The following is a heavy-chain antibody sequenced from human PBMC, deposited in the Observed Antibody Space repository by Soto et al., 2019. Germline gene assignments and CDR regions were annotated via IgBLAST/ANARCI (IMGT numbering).Heavy chain of an antibody. J-gene: IGHJ4*02. CDR3: AKDKSSGTYYDRVFDY. Sequence: PVGSLRLSCAFSVFTFDDYAMHCVRQAPGKCLEWVSGISWNSGRIDYAEFVKGRFTISRDNAKNSLYLQMNSLRAEDTAFYFCAKDKSSGTYYDRVFDYWGQVTLVTVS. CDR1: VFTFDDYA. D-gene: IGHD1-26*01. V-gene: IGHV3-9*01. CDR2: ISWNSGRI.